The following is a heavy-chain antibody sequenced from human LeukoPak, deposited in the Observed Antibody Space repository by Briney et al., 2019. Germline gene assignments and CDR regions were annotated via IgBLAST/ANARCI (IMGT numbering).Heavy chain of an antibody. D-gene: IGHD2-2*01. V-gene: IGHV1-2*02. CDR2: INPNSGGT. CDR1: GYTFTGYY. Sequence: ASVKVSCKASGYTFTGYYMHWVRQAPGQGLEWMGWINPNSGGTNYAQKFQGRVTMTRDTSISTAYMELSRLRSDDTAVYYCARGPQYCSSTSCSGPPRDYWGQGTLVTVSS. CDR3: ARGPQYCSSTSCSGPPRDY. J-gene: IGHJ4*02.